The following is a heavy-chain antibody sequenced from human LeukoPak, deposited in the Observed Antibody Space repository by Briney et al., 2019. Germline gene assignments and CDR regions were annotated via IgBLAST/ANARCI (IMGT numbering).Heavy chain of an antibody. J-gene: IGHJ3*02. Sequence: SGTLSLTCAVSGGSISSSNWWSWVRQPPGKGLGWIGDINHSGSTKYNPSLKSRVTISLDTSKNQFSLKLSSVTAADTAVYYCARDGAYGDYSGPFDIWGQGTMVTVSS. CDR1: GGSISSSNW. CDR2: INHSGST. CDR3: ARDGAYGDYSGPFDI. V-gene: IGHV4-4*02. D-gene: IGHD4-17*01.